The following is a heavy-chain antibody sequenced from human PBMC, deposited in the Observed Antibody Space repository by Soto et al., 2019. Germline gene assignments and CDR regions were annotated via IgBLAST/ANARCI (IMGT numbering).Heavy chain of an antibody. CDR3: AHREGDDYVWGSYKDAFDM. Sequence: QITLKESGPTLVKPTQTLTLTCTFSGFSLNTTAVGVGWIRQPPGKALEWLALIYWVGDKRYSPSLKSRLAITKDTSKNQEILKMTNIDPVDTATYYCAHREGDDYVWGSYKDAFDMWGRGTMVTVSS. CDR2: IYWVGDK. J-gene: IGHJ3*02. CDR1: GFSLNTTAVG. V-gene: IGHV2-5*02. D-gene: IGHD3-16*01.